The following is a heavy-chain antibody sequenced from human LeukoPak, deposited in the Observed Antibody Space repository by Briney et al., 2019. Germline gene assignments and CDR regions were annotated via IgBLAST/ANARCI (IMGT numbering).Heavy chain of an antibody. V-gene: IGHV4-31*03. CDR3: ARTRYCSSTSCYFYVSYYYYYMDV. J-gene: IGHJ6*03. D-gene: IGHD2-2*01. CDR2: IYYSGST. CDR1: GGSISSGGCY. Sequence: SQTLSLTCTVSGGSISSGGCYWSWIRQHPGKGLEWIGYIYYSGSTYYNPSLKSRVTISVDTSKNQFSLKLSSVTAADTAVYYCARTRYCSSTSCYFYVSYYYYYMDVWGKGTTVTVSS.